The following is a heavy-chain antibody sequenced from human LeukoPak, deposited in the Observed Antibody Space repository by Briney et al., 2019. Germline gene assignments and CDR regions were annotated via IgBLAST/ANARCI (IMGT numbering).Heavy chain of an antibody. J-gene: IGHJ4*02. Sequence: PSETLSLTCAVYGGSFSGYYWSWIRQPPGKGLEWIGEINHSGSTNYNPSLKSRVTISVDTSKNQFSLKLSSVTAADTAVYYCARGRGSYSLDYWGQGTLVTVSS. CDR3: ARGRGSYSLDY. CDR1: GGSFSGYY. D-gene: IGHD1-26*01. CDR2: INHSGST. V-gene: IGHV4-34*01.